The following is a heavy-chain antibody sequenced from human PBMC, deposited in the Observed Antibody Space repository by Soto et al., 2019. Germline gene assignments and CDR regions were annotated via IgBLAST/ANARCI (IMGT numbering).Heavy chain of an antibody. V-gene: IGHV3-7*01. CDR3: ARDYYYYIDV. J-gene: IGHJ6*03. CDR1: GFIFSSYW. Sequence: MVESGGGLVQPWGSLRLSCAASGFIFSSYWMTWVRQAPGKGLEWVANIKQDGSEKHYVDSVKGRFTISRDNAKKSLYLQMDSLRVEDTAVYYCARDYYYYIDVWGKGTTVTVSS. CDR2: IKQDGSEK.